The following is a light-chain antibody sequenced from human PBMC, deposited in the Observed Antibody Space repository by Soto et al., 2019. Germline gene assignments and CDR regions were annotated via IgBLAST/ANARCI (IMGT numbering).Light chain of an antibody. CDR3: SSYTTINTVV. J-gene: IGLJ3*02. Sequence: QSALTQPASVSGSPGQSITISCTGTSGDVGGSDFVSWYQLHPGEAPKVLIYDVRNRPSGISNRFSASESGNTASLTISGLQAEDEGEYYCSSYTTINTVVFGGGTKLTVL. V-gene: IGLV2-14*01. CDR2: DVR. CDR1: SGDVGGSDF.